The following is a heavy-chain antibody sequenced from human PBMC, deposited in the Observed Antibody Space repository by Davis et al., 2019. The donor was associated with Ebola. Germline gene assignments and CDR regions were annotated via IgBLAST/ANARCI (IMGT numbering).Heavy chain of an antibody. Sequence: SETLSLTCTVSGGSLISGGYYWSCIRQRPGKGLEWIGYIYHTGKTYYNPSLESRLSLSIDTSKNQFSLNLTSVTVADTAIYDCARDFGSDFNCVDPWGQGTPVTVSS. J-gene: IGHJ5*02. CDR2: IYHTGKT. CDR3: ARDFGSDFNCVDP. V-gene: IGHV4-31*03. CDR1: GGSLISGGYY. D-gene: IGHD3-3*01.